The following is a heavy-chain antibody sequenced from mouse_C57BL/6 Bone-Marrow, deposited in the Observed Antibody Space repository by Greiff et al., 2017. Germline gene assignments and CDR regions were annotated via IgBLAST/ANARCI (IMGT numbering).Heavy chain of an antibody. V-gene: IGHV1-55*01. Sequence: VQLQQPGAELVKPGASVKMSCKASGYTFTSYWITWVKQRPGQGLEWIGDIYPGSGSTNYNEKFKSKATLTVDTSSSTAYMQLSSLTSEDSAVYYCARERLWIRQGVFAYWGQGTLVTVSA. CDR3: ARERLWIRQGVFAY. D-gene: IGHD2-2*01. CDR2: IYPGSGST. CDR1: GYTFTSYW. J-gene: IGHJ3*01.